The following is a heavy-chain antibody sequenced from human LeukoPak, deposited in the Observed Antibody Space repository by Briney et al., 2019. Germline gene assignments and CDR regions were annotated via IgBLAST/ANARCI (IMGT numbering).Heavy chain of an antibody. Sequence: SETLSLTCTVSGGSISSSSYYWGWIRQPPGKGLEWIGSIYYSGSTYYNPSLKSRVTISVDTSKNQFSLKLSSVTAADTAVYYCARLRDGYNYVDIWGQGTMVTVSS. CDR2: IYYSGST. CDR3: ARLRDGYNYVDI. D-gene: IGHD5-24*01. CDR1: GGSISSSSYY. J-gene: IGHJ3*02. V-gene: IGHV4-39*01.